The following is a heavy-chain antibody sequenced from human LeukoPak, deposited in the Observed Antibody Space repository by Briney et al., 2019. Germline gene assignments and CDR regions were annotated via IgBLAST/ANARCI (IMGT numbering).Heavy chain of an antibody. CDR1: GGSISSYY. J-gene: IGHJ4*02. CDR2: IYYSGST. CDR3: ARRPNTYYYDSSGYYSGTIDY. D-gene: IGHD3-22*01. V-gene: IGHV4-59*08. Sequence: SETLSLTCTVSGGSISSYYWSWIRQPPGKGLEWIGYIYYSGSTNYNPSLKSRVTISVDTSKNQFSLKLSSVTAADTAVYYCARRPNTYYYDSSGYYSGTIDYWGQGTLVTVSS.